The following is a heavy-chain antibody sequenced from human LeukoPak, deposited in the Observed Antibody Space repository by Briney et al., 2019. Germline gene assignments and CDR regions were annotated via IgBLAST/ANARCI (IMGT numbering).Heavy chain of an antibody. CDR1: GGSISSSNYY. J-gene: IGHJ6*03. Sequence: PSETLSLTCTVSGGSISSSNYYWGWIRQPPGKGLEWIGSIYYSGSTYYNPSLKSRVTISVDTSKNQFSLKLSSVTAAGTAVYYCARGINYYYYMDVWGKGTTVTISS. CDR3: ARGINYYYYMDV. CDR2: IYYSGST. D-gene: IGHD3-3*02. V-gene: IGHV4-39*07.